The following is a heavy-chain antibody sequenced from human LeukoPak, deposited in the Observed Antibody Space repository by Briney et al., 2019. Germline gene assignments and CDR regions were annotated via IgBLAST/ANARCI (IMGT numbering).Heavy chain of an antibody. CDR3: ARDPRGGRYGSGTYYFDY. CDR2: IYWDDDK. J-gene: IGHJ4*02. D-gene: IGHD3-10*01. V-gene: IGHV2-5*02. Sequence: SGPTLVKPTQTLTLTCTFSGFSLRTGEVGVGWIRQPPGRALEWLALIYWDDDKRYNPSLKNRLTITKDTSKNQVVLTMTNMDPVDTATYYCARDPRGGRYGSGTYYFDYWGQGTLVTVSS. CDR1: GFSLRTGEVG.